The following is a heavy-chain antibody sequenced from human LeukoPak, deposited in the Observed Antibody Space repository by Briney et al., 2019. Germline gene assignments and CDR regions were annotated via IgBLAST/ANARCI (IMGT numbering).Heavy chain of an antibody. D-gene: IGHD3-10*01. CDR1: GFTFSSYS. CDR3: TRASQTEVRGFDI. CDR2: ISSSSSYI. V-gene: IGHV3-21*01. J-gene: IGHJ3*02. Sequence: GGSLRLSCAASGFTFSSYSMNWVRQAPGKGLEWVSSISSSSSYIYYADSVKGRFTISRDNAKNSLYLQMNSLGAGDTAVYYCTRASQTEVRGFDIWGQGTMVTVSS.